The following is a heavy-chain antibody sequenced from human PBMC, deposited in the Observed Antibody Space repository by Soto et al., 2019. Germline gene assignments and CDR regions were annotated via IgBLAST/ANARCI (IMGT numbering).Heavy chain of an antibody. CDR2: ISSSTTYT. CDR1: GFNFSDYY. V-gene: IGHV3-11*06. CDR3: ARDDTAMDCFDY. D-gene: IGHD5-18*01. Sequence: VGSLRLSCAASGFNFSDYYMSWIRQAAGKGLEWVSYISSSTTYTNYADSVKGRFTISRDNAKNSLYLQMNSLRAEDTAVYYCARDDTAMDCFDYWGQGTLVTVSS. J-gene: IGHJ4*02.